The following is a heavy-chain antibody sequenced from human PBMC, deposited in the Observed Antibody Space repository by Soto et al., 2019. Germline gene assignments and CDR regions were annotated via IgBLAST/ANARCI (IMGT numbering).Heavy chain of an antibody. Sequence: CLPLSSAASRVTFFSYAMHGVRQAPGKGLEWVAVISYDGSNKYYADSVKGRFTISRDNSKNTLYLQMNSLRAEDTAVYYCARALAQIPFDYWGQGTLVT. V-gene: IGHV3-30-3*01. CDR2: ISYDGSNK. J-gene: IGHJ4*02. CDR1: RVTFFSYA. CDR3: ARALAQIPFDY.